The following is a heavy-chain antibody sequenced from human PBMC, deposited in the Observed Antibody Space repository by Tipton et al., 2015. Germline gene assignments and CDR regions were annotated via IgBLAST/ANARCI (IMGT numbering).Heavy chain of an antibody. V-gene: IGHV1-18*01. D-gene: IGHD2-15*01. Sequence: FQDRVTVTTDTSTTTVYMELRTLRSDDTAVYYCARKNSMWYPYFDYWGQGTLVTVSS. J-gene: IGHJ4*02. CDR3: ARKNSMWYPYFDY.